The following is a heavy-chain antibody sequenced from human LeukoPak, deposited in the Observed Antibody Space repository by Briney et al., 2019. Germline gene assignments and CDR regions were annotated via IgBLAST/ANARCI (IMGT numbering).Heavy chain of an antibody. CDR3: ARSAPYNWFDP. CDR2: INPNSGGT. V-gene: IGHV1-2*02. J-gene: IGHJ5*02. CDR1: GYTFTGYN. Sequence: ASVTVSCKASGYTFTGYNMHWVRQAPGQGLEWMGWINPNSGGTNYAQKFQGRVTMTRDTSISTAYMELSRLRSDDTAVYYCARSAPYNWFDPWGQGTLVTVSS.